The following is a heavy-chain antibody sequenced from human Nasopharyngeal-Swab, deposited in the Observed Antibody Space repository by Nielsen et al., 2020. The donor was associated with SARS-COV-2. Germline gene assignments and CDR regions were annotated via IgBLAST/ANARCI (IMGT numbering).Heavy chain of an antibody. CDR1: GFTISIYA. CDR2: ISGSGRNT. J-gene: IGHJ4*02. V-gene: IGHV3-23*01. CDR3: TRGSNLVVAVADY. D-gene: IGHD2-15*01. Sequence: GESLKISCAASGFTISIYAMTWVRQAPGKGLEWVSVISGSGRNTYYADSVKGRFTISRDNAKRTAFLEMNSLSADETAVYYCTRGSNLVVAVADYWGQGTLVTLSS.